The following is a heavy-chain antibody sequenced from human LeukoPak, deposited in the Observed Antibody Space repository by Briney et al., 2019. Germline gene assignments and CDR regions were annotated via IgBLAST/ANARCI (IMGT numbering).Heavy chain of an antibody. CDR3: ARGDPYLPLGY. J-gene: IGHJ4*02. CDR2: IYYSGST. CDR1: GGSISSYY. Sequence: SETLSLTCTVSGGSISSYYWSWIRQPSGKGLEWIGYIYYSGSTNYNPSLKSRVTISVDTSKNQFSLKLSSVTAADTAVYYCARGDPYLPLGYWGQGTLVTVSS. V-gene: IGHV4-59*01.